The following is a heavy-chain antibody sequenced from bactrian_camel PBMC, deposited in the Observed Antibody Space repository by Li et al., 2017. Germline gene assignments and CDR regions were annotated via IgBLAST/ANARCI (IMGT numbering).Heavy chain of an antibody. CDR1: GFTLGDSR. V-gene: IGHV3S63*01. D-gene: IGHD6*01. CDR2: STRSEGNT. CDR3: ARVRGVVAVGFVDY. J-gene: IGHJ4*01. Sequence: QVQLVESGGGSVQVGGSLRLSCQASGFTLGDSRMAWYRQAPGNACELVSSTRSEGNTYLIDAVKGRFTASRDNAQNTVYLQMNSLKPDDTAVYSCARVRGVVAVGFVDYWGQGTQVTVS.